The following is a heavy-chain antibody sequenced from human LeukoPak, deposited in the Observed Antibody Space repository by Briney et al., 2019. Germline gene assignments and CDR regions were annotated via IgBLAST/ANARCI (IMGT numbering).Heavy chain of an antibody. CDR2: VSSSGAYI. V-gene: IGHV3-21*01. D-gene: IGHD3-22*01. CDR1: GFTFSSYA. Sequence: SGGSLRLSCAASGFTFSSYAMNWIRQPPGKGLEWVASVSSSGAYIYYADLVEGRFTISRDNAKNSLILQMNSLRAEATAVYYCARGVGNYRYYFDSWGQGTLVTVSS. CDR3: ARGVGNYRYYFDS. J-gene: IGHJ4*02.